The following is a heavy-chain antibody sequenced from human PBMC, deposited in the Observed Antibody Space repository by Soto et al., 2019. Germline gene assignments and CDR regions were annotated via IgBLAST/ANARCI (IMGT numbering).Heavy chain of an antibody. Sequence: GGSLRLSCAASGFTFSSYSMHWVRQAPGKGLEWVSSISSSSSYIYYADSVKGRFTISRDNAKSSVSLQMNTIRVEDTAVYYCAREDSIIIPAVSDFWGQGTLVTVSS. CDR1: GFTFSSYS. CDR2: ISSSSSYI. V-gene: IGHV3-21*01. CDR3: AREDSIIIPAVSDF. D-gene: IGHD2-2*01. J-gene: IGHJ4*02.